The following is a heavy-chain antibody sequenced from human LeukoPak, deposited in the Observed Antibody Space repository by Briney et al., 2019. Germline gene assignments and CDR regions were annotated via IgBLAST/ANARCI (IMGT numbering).Heavy chain of an antibody. CDR1: GYTFTSYG. D-gene: IGHD6-13*01. CDR2: ISAYNGNT. CDR3: ASLQWQQLGAYYYYYMDV. V-gene: IGHV1-18*01. J-gene: IGHJ6*03. Sequence: ASVKVSCKASGYTFTSYGISWVRQAPGQGLEWMGWISAYNGNTNYAQKLQGRVTMTTDTSTSTAYMELRSLRSDDTAVYYCASLQWQQLGAYYYYYMDVWGKGTTVTVSS.